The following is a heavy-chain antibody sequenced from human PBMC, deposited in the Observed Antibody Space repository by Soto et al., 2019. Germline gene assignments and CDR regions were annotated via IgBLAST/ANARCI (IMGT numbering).Heavy chain of an antibody. Sequence: SETLSLTCTVSGGSISNGAYYWSWIRQPPGKGLEWIGYIYYSGTTYYNPSLKSRVTISVDTSKNQFSLKLTSVTAADTAGYYCATIIVATSRFVQWGPGALVTVSS. CDR1: GGSISNGAYY. J-gene: IGHJ5*02. D-gene: IGHD5-12*01. CDR2: IYYSGTT. CDR3: ATIIVATSRFVQ. V-gene: IGHV4-30-4*08.